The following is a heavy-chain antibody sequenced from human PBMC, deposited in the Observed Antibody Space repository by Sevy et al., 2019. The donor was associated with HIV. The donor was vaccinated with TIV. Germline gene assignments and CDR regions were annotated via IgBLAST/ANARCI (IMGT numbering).Heavy chain of an antibody. CDR1: GFTFSSYG. V-gene: IGHV3-30*03. J-gene: IGHJ4*02. Sequence: GGSLRLSCAASGFTFSSYGMHWVRQAPGKGLEWVAVISYDGSNKYYADSVKGRFTTSRDNSSNTLYLQMNSLRAEDTAVYYCARDVRGEGIRPGDLDYWGQGTLVTVSS. CDR2: ISYDGSNK. CDR3: ARDVRGEGIRPGDLDY. D-gene: IGHD3-10*02.